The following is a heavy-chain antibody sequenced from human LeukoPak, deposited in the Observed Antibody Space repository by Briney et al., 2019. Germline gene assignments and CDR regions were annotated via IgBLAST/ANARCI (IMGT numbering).Heavy chain of an antibody. V-gene: IGHV3-21*01. D-gene: IGHD5/OR15-5a*01. CDR3: AKDLRLGYFDY. J-gene: IGHJ4*02. CDR1: GFTFSSYS. CDR2: ISSSSSYI. Sequence: GGSLRLSCAASGFTFSSYSMHWVRQAPGKGLEWVSSISSSSSYISYADSVKGRFTISRDNAKNSLYLQMNSLRAEDTAVYYCAKDLRLGYFDYWGQGTLVTVSS.